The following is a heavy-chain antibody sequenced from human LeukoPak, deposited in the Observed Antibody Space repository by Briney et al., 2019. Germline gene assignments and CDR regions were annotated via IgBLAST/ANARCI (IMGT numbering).Heavy chain of an antibody. J-gene: IGHJ4*02. CDR1: GFTFSSYA. CDR2: ISGSGGST. Sequence: GGSLRLSCAASGFTFSSYAMSWVRQAPGKGLEWVSAISGSGGSTYYADSVKGRFTISRDNSKNTLYLQMNSLRAEDTAVYYCAAPKGYFDWLLSFDYWGQGTLVTVSS. D-gene: IGHD3-9*01. CDR3: AAPKGYFDWLLSFDY. V-gene: IGHV3-23*01.